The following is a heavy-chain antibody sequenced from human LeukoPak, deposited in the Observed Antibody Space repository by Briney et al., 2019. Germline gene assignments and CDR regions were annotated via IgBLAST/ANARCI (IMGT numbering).Heavy chain of an antibody. CDR2: IYYSGST. CDR3: ARHVSAMVTGNDY. CDR1: GGSISSSSYY. V-gene: IGHV4-39*01. D-gene: IGHD5-18*01. Sequence: SETLSLTCTVSGGSISSSSYYWGWIRQPPGKGLEWIGSIYYSGSTYYNPSRKSRVTISVDTSKNQFSLKPSSVTAADTAVYYCARHVSAMVTGNDYWGQGTLVTVSS. J-gene: IGHJ4*02.